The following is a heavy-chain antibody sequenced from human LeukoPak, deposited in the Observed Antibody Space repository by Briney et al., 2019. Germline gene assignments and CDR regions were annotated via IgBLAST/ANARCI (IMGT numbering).Heavy chain of an antibody. J-gene: IGHJ5*02. D-gene: IGHD2/OR15-2a*01. CDR1: GFTFDDFA. CDR3: AKKYSTGLDP. Sequence: GGSLRLSCAASGFTFDDFAMHWVRQAPGKGLEWVSGISWNTGTINYVDSVKGRFTISRDNSKNTLYLQMNSLRAEDTAVYYCAKKYSTGLDPWGQGTLVTVSS. CDR2: ISWNTGTI. V-gene: IGHV3-9*01.